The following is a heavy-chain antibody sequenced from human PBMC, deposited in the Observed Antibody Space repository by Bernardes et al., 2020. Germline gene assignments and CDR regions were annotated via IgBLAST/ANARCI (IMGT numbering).Heavy chain of an antibody. CDR1: GFTFSSNA. V-gene: IGHV3-23*01. CDR2: IGRSVAST. D-gene: IGHD6-19*01. CDR3: AKGVNRTTIAVPGTWAGWYFNL. Sequence: GGSLSLSCAASGFTFSSNAMSWVRQAPGKGLEWVSTIGRSVASTYYADSVKGRFTISRDNSKNTLYLQMNSLRAEDTAVYYCAKGVNRTTIAVPGTWAGWYFNLWGRGTLVTVSS. J-gene: IGHJ2*01.